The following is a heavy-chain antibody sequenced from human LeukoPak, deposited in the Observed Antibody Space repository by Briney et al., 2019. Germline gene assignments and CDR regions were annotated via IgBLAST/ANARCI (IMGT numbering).Heavy chain of an antibody. CDR3: ARESFGDYYFDY. Sequence: PGGTLRLSCAASGLTFSSYWMHWVRQAPGKGLVWVSRITNDGSSTTYADSVKGRFTVSRDNSKNTLYLQMNSLRVEDTAVYSCARESFGDYYFDYWGQGTLVTVSS. V-gene: IGHV3-74*01. D-gene: IGHD4-17*01. CDR2: ITNDGSST. CDR1: GLTFSSYW. J-gene: IGHJ4*02.